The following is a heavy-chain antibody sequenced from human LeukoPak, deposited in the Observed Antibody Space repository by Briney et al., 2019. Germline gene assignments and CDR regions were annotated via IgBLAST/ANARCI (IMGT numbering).Heavy chain of an antibody. Sequence: GGSLRLSCAASGFTFSSYWMSWIRQAPGKGLEWLSYTSKSGVTTFYADSVQGRFTISRDNGKNSLFLQMNSLRAEDTAVYYCARDGGSSGYSYYFDYWGQGTLVTVSS. J-gene: IGHJ4*02. CDR3: ARDGGSSGYSYYFDY. CDR1: GFTFSSYW. CDR2: TSKSGVTT. V-gene: IGHV3-11*04. D-gene: IGHD3-22*01.